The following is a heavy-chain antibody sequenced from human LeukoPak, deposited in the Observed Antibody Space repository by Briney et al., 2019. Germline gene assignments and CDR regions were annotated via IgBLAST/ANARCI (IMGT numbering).Heavy chain of an antibody. D-gene: IGHD4-11*01. CDR2: LSAHIGDT. CDR1: GYSFTTFG. V-gene: IGHV1-18*01. CDR3: ARVAFSKYHNYMDV. J-gene: IGHJ6*03. Sequence: ASVKVSCKASGYSFTTFGITWVRQAPGQGLEWMAWLSAHIGDTNYSQKFQGRVTVTSDTSTSTAYMELRSLKSDDTAVYFCARVAFSKYHNYMDVWGKGTTVTVSS.